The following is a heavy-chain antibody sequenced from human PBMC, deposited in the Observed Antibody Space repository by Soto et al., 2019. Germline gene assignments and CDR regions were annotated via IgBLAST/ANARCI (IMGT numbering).Heavy chain of an antibody. CDR1: GYTFTSYG. CDR3: ARVTTVVTPFYDFDY. Sequence: QVQLVKSGAEVKKPGASVKVSCKASGYTFTSYGISWVRQAPGQGLEWMGWISAYNGNTNYAQKLQGRVTMTTDTSTSTAYMELRSLRSDDTAVYYCARVTTVVTPFYDFDYRGQGTLVTVTS. J-gene: IGHJ4*02. CDR2: ISAYNGNT. V-gene: IGHV1-18*01. D-gene: IGHD4-17*01.